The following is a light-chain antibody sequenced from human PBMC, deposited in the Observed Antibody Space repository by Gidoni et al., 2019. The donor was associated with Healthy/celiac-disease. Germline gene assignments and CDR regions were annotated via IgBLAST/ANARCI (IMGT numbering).Light chain of an antibody. Sequence: DIVMTQSPDSLAVSLGERATINCKSSQSVLYSSNNKNYLAWYQQQPGQPPKLLIYWASTRESGVPDRFSGSGSGTDFTLPISSLQAEDVAVYYCQQYYSTPGYTFGQGTKLEIK. V-gene: IGKV4-1*01. CDR2: WAS. CDR3: QQYYSTPGYT. J-gene: IGKJ2*01. CDR1: QSVLYSSNNKNY.